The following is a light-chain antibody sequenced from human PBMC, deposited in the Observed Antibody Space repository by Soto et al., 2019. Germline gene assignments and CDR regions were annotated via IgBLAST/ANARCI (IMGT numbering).Light chain of an antibody. CDR2: AAS. J-gene: IGKJ1*01. CDR1: QSISSY. V-gene: IGKV1-39*01. Sequence: DIQMTHSPSSLSASVGDRVTITCRASQSISSYLNWYQQKPGKAPKLLIYAASSLQSGVPSRFSGSGSGTDFTLTISSLQPEDFATYYCQQSYSTLGTFGQGTKV. CDR3: QQSYSTLGT.